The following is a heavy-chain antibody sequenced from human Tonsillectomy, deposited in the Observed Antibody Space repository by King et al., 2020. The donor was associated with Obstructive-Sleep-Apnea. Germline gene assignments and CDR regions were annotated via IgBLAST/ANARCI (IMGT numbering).Heavy chain of an antibody. V-gene: IGHV3-66*01. CDR3: ARASGDIVRYYFDY. Sequence: VQLVESGGGLVQPGGSLRLSCAASGFTVSSTYMSWVRQAPGKGLEWVSVIYSGGSTYYADSVKGRLTISRDNSKNTLYLQINSLGAEDTAVYYCARASGDIVRYYFDYWGQGTLVTVSS. CDR2: IYSGGST. J-gene: IGHJ4*02. CDR1: GFTVSSTY. D-gene: IGHD5-12*01.